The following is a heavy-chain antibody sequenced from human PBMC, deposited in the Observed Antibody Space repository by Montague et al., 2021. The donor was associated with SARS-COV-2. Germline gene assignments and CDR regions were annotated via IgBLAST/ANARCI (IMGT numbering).Heavy chain of an antibody. CDR3: AREGITTAGKDFDY. J-gene: IGHJ4*02. CDR2: ILYDGTNE. V-gene: IGHV3-30*04. Sequence: SLRLSCAASGFTFSSYAMHWVRQAPGKGLEWVAVILYDGTNEYYADSVKGRFTISRDNSKNTLYLQMNSLRAEDTAVYYCAREGITTAGKDFDYWGQGTLVTVSS. D-gene: IGHD6-13*01. CDR1: GFTFSSYA.